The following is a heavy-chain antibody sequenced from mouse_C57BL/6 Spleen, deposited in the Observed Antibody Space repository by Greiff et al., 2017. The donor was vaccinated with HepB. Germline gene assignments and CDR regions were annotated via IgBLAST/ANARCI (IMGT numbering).Heavy chain of an antibody. V-gene: IGHV5-4*03. CDR1: GFTFSSYA. D-gene: IGHD2-10*01. CDR2: ISDGGSYT. CDR3: ARGTVLLGNAMDY. Sequence: EVNLVESGGGLVKPGGSLKLSCAASGFTFSSYAMSWVRQTPEKRLEWVATISDGGSYTYYPDNVKGRFTISRDNAKNNLYLQMSHLKSEDTAMYYCARGTVLLGNAMDYWGQGTSVTVSS. J-gene: IGHJ4*01.